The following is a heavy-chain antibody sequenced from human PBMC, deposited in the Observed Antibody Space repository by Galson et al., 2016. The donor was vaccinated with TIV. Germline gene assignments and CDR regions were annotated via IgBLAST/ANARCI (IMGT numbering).Heavy chain of an antibody. CDR2: LYSDGSA. D-gene: IGHD3-22*01. CDR3: ARSYDSSGNRGRFDH. V-gene: IGHV3-53*01. J-gene: IGHJ4*02. Sequence: SLRLSCAASGLTVSTNYMSWVRQAPGKGLEWVSILYSDGSAYYADSVKGRFTISRDNIKNTVYLQLNSLRAEDTAVYYCARSYDSSGNRGRFDHWGQGTLVTVSS. CDR1: GLTVSTNY.